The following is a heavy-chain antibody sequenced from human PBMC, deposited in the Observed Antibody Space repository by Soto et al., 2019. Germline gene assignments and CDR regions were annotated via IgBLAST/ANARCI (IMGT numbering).Heavy chain of an antibody. CDR1: GYTFTDFG. J-gene: IGHJ5*02. V-gene: IGHV1-18*01. Sequence: QVHLVQSGGEMTKLGASVKVSCKASGYTFTDFGISWVRQAPVQGLEWMGWISGFDGDRNYAQKFQGRVTLTTDTSATTAYMELRSLTSDDAAIYYCARDYDRWWEDWFDPWCQGTLFTVSS. CDR2: ISGFDGDR. CDR3: ARDYDRWWEDWFDP. D-gene: IGHD2-15*01.